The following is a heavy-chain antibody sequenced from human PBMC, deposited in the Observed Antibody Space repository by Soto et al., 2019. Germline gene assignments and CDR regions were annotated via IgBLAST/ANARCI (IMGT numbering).Heavy chain of an antibody. CDR2: ISSIGGST. J-gene: IGHJ6*02. CDR3: ARGVVPAAMSMFGSYGMDV. CDR1: GFTFSTYA. V-gene: IGHV3-23*01. Sequence: GGSLRLSCAASGFTFSTYAMSWVRQAPGKGLEWVSAISSIGGSTYHADSVKGQFTISRVNSKNTLYLQMNSLRAEDTAVYYCARGVVPAAMSMFGSYGMDVWGQGTTVTVSS. D-gene: IGHD2-2*01.